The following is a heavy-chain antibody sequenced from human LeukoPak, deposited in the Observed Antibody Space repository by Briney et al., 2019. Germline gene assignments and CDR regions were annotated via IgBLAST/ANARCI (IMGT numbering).Heavy chain of an antibody. Sequence: GGSLRLSCAASGFTFSSYWMSWVRQAPGKGLEWVANIKQDGSEKYYVDSVKGRFTISRDNAKNSLYLQMNSLRAEDTAVYYCARHVPPIVVVPAAMGNWFDPWGQGTLVTVSS. CDR2: IKQDGSEK. CDR3: ARHVPPIVVVPAAMGNWFDP. CDR1: GFTFSSYW. V-gene: IGHV3-7*03. D-gene: IGHD2-2*01. J-gene: IGHJ5*02.